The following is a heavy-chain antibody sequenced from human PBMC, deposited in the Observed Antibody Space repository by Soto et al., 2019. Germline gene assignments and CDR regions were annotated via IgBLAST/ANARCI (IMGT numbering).Heavy chain of an antibody. CDR2: IWSEGSNK. V-gene: IGHV3-33*01. J-gene: IGHJ4*02. CDR3: SRVRVYYFHY. D-gene: IGHD3-3*01. Sequence: QVQLVESGGGLVQPGRSLRLSCAASGFTFSSYGMHWVRQAPGKGLEWVAVIWSEGSNKYYAVSVKGRFPISRDNSRNALDLQMKIRRAEDKAVYYCSRVRVYYFHYWGQGTLVTVS. CDR1: GFTFSSYG.